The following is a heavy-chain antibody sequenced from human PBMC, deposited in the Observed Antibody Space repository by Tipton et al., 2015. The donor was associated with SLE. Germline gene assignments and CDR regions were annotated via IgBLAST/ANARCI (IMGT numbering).Heavy chain of an antibody. CDR1: GFTFSSYW. CDR3: ARDGGYCSGGSCYSPRWYFDL. CDR2: IKQDGSEK. V-gene: IGHV3-7*01. Sequence: GSLRLSCAASGFTFSSYWMSWVRQAPGKGLEWVANIKQDGSEKYYVDSVKGRFTISRDNAKNSLYLQMNSLRAEDTAVYYCARDGGYCSGGSCYSPRWYFDLWGRGTLVTVSS. J-gene: IGHJ2*01. D-gene: IGHD2-15*01.